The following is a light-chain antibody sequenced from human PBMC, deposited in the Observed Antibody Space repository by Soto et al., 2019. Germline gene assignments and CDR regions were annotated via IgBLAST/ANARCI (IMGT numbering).Light chain of an antibody. V-gene: IGKV1-39*01. Sequence: IEMTQSPSSLSASVGDRITITCRASQSMSLFLNWYQQKPGKASKLLIYSASTLQSGVPSRFSGSGSGTDFTLTISSLQPEDFATYYCQQSNNHPISFGQGTRLEIK. CDR2: SAS. CDR3: QQSNNHPIS. CDR1: QSMSLF. J-gene: IGKJ5*01.